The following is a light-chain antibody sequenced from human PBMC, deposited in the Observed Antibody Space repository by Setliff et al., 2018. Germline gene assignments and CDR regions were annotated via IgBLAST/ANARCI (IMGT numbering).Light chain of an antibody. V-gene: IGKV1-12*02. CDR3: QQAHSFPYT. CDR1: QDIDIY. J-gene: IGKJ2*01. CDR2: TAS. Sequence: DIQMTQSPSSVSASVGDRVSITCRASQDIDIYFAWYQQKPGKAPKLLIFTASTLQSGVPSRFSGSRSGTDFTLTINSLQPEDFATYFCQQAHSFPYTFGQGTKVDIK.